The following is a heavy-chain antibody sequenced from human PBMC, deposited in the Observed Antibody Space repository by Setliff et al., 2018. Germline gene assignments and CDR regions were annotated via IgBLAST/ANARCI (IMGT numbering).Heavy chain of an antibody. V-gene: IGHV1-18*01. J-gene: IGHJ4*02. D-gene: IGHD5-18*01. CDR3: ATFRGYTYGYDY. CDR2: ISPYYGNT. CDR1: GYSFTVFG. Sequence: ASVKVSCKTSGYSFTVFGISWVRQAPGQGLEWMGWISPYYGNTIYAQNFQGRVTMTTDASTNTAYMELRSLGSDDTAVYYCATFRGYTYGYDYWGQGTLVTVSS.